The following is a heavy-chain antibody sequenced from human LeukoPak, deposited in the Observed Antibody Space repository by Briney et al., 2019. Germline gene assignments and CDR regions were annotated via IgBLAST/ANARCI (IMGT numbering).Heavy chain of an antibody. CDR1: RFTFSSYE. CDR3: AGVVEAAATPIYYMDV. CDR2: ISSSGSTI. V-gene: IGHV3-48*03. Sequence: GGSLRLSCAASRFTFSSYEMNWIRQAPGKGLELVSYISSSGSTIYYADSVKGRFTISRDNAKNSLYLQMNSLRAEDTAVYYCAGVVEAAATPIYYMDVWGKGTTVTVSS. J-gene: IGHJ6*03. D-gene: IGHD6-13*01.